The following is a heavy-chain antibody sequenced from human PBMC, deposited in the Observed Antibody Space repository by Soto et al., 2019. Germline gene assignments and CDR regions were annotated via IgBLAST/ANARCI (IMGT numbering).Heavy chain of an antibody. Sequence: QVQLVESGGGVVQPGRSLRLSCAASQLTFRRYVMYWVRQAPGKGLEWVAAIWSDGSNKYYVDSVKGRFTISRDNSKNTLYLQMNSLTVEDTAVYYCARESGSYHFDYWGQGTPVTVSS. V-gene: IGHV3-33*01. CDR1: QLTFRRYV. CDR2: IWSDGSNK. D-gene: IGHD1-26*01. J-gene: IGHJ4*02. CDR3: ARESGSYHFDY.